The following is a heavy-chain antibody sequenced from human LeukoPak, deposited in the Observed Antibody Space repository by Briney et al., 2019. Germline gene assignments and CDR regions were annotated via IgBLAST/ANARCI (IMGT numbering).Heavy chain of an antibody. V-gene: IGHV3-48*04. J-gene: IGHJ6*04. D-gene: IGHD3-10*02. CDR1: GFTFSTFW. CDR2: ISSSGSTI. Sequence: GGSLRLSRAASGFTFSTFWMSWVRQAPGKGLEWVSYISSSGSTIYYADSVKGRFTISRDNAKNSLYLQMNSLRAEDTAVYYCAELGITMIGGVWGKGTTVTISS. CDR3: AELGITMIGGV.